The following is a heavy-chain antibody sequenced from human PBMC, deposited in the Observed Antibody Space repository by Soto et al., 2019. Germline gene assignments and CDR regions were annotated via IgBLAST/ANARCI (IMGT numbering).Heavy chain of an antibody. V-gene: IGHV4-31*03. J-gene: IGHJ5*02. CDR3: ARSVFP. CDR2: IYYSGFT. CDR1: GGSITSGGYC. Sequence: QVQLQESGPGLVKPSQTLSLTCTVSGGSITSGGYCWSWLRQHPGKGLEWSGYIYYSGFTYYNPSLKSRVTISVDTSKNQFSLKLSSVTAADTAVYYCARSVFPWGQGTLVTVSS.